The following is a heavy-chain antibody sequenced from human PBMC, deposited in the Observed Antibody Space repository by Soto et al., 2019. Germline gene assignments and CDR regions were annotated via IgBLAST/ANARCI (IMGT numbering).Heavy chain of an antibody. CDR3: ASGHDAYKVRY. Sequence: QVQLQESGPGLVKPSQTLSLTCTVSGDSISSGGTGSYWTWIRQLPGKGLEWIGYIYYTGNTYYNXSXKXCPTISIDTSEIQFSLKRTSVTAADTAVYFCASGHDAYKVRYWGQGTLVTVSS. V-gene: IGHV4-31*03. CDR1: GDSISSGGTGSY. D-gene: IGHD1-1*01. J-gene: IGHJ4*02. CDR2: IYYTGNT.